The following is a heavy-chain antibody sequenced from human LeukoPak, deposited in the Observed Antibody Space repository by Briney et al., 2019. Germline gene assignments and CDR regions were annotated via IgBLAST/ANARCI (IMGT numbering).Heavy chain of an antibody. CDR1: GGSLSSSSYY. CDR2: IYYSGST. CDR3: ARRDSLGIDY. D-gene: IGHD7-27*01. V-gene: IGHV4-39*01. J-gene: IGHJ4*02. Sequence: SETRSLTCTVSGGSLSSSSYYGGWIRQPPGRGLEWIGSIYYSGSTYYNPSLKSRVTISVDTSKNQFSLKLSSVTAADTAVYYCARRDSLGIDYWGQGTLVTVSS.